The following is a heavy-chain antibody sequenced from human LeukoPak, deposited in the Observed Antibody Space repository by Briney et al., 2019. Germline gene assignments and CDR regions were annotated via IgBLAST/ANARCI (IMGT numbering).Heavy chain of an antibody. V-gene: IGHV3-9*03. CDR2: ISWNSGSI. Sequence: QPGGSLSLSCAASGFTFDDYAMHWVRQAQGQGLEWVSGISWNSGSIGYADSGKGRFTISRDNAKNSLYLQMNSLRAEDMALYYCARSSSSLNHDAFDIWGQGTMVTVSS. J-gene: IGHJ3*02. D-gene: IGHD6-13*01. CDR3: ARSSSSLNHDAFDI. CDR1: GFTFDDYA.